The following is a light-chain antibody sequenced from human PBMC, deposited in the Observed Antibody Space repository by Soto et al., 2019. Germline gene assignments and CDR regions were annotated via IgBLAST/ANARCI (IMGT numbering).Light chain of an antibody. Sequence: VMTQSPVSLPVTPGAPASISCRSRQSLLYNNGQNYLYWYMQKPAQSPQLLIYLAPNRASGVPDRFSGSGSGPDYTLKISSVEAEDGGIYYCMQAIEPPPFTFGQGQRL. CDR1: QSLLYNNGQNY. V-gene: IGKV2-28*01. J-gene: IGKJ5*01. CDR2: LAP. CDR3: MQAIEPPPFT.